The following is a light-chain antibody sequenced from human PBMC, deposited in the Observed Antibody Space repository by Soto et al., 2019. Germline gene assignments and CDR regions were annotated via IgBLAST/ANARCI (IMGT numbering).Light chain of an antibody. CDR3: QQYNNCPRT. CDR1: QSVSSN. V-gene: IGKV3-15*01. Sequence: EIVMTQSPATLSVSPGERATLSCRASQSVSSNLAWYQQKPGQAPRLLIYGASTRATGIPAMFSGSVSGTEYTLTISSLQSEYFAVYYCQQYNNCPRTLGQGTKLDIK. CDR2: GAS. J-gene: IGKJ2*01.